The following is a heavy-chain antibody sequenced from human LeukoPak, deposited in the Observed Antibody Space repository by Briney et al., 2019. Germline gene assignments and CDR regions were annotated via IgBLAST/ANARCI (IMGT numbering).Heavy chain of an antibody. CDR1: GYTFTSYG. D-gene: IGHD3-10*01. V-gene: IGHV1-18*01. Sequence: GASVKVSCKASGYTFTSYGISWVRQAPGQGLEWMGWISAYIGNTNYAQKLQGRVTMTTDTSTSTAYMELRSLRSDDTAVYYCARGYGSGSYREDFDYWGQGAPVTVSS. CDR3: ARGYGSGSYREDFDY. CDR2: ISAYIGNT. J-gene: IGHJ4*02.